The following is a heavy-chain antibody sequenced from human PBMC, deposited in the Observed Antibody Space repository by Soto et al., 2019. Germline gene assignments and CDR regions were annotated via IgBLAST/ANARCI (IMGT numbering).Heavy chain of an antibody. CDR2: ISAYNGNT. V-gene: IGHV1-18*04. D-gene: IGHD3-3*01. CDR3: ARDPDYDFWSGDAFDI. J-gene: IGHJ3*02. Sequence: PRASVKVSCKASGYTFTSYGISWVRQAPGQGLEWMGWISAYNGNTNHAQKLQGRVTMTTDTSTSTAYMELRSLRSDDTAVYYCARDPDYDFWSGDAFDIWGQGTMVTVSS. CDR1: GYTFTSYG.